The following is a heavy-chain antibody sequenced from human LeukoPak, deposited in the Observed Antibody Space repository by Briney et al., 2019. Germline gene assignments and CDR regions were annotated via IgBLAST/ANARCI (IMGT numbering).Heavy chain of an antibody. D-gene: IGHD6-13*01. Sequence: SETRSLTCTVSGGSISSSSYYWGWLRQPPGKGLECIGSIYYSGSTYNNPSHRHRVTISVHTSKNQFSLQLGIVTAADAALYYCARHSGGYSSSCGRGQGTLVTVSS. CDR3: ARHSGGYSSSCG. CDR1: GGSISSSSYY. J-gene: IGHJ4*02. V-gene: IGHV4-39*01. CDR2: IYYSGST.